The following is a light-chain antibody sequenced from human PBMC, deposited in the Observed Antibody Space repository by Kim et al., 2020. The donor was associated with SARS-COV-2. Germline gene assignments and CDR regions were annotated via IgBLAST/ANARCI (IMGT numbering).Light chain of an antibody. CDR2: GAS. CDR3: QQSSASVT. CDR1: QSVRVTH. Sequence: PGERATLSCRASQSVRVTHLAWYQQKPGQAPRLLIFGASHRAAGIPDRFVGSGSGTDFTLTISRLEPEDCVVYYCQQSSASVTFGGGTKVDIK. V-gene: IGKV3-20*01. J-gene: IGKJ4*01.